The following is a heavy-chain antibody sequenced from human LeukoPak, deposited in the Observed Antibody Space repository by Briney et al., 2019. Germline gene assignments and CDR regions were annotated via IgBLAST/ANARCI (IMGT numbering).Heavy chain of an antibody. Sequence: GGSLRLSCAASGFTFSSCAMSWVRPAPRKGLEWVSAISGSGGSTYYADSVKGRFTISRDNSKNTLYLQMNSLRAEDTAVYYCAKYPGGTNAFDIWGQGTRVTVSS. CDR1: GFTFSSCA. CDR2: ISGSGGST. V-gene: IGHV3-23*01. D-gene: IGHD3-16*01. CDR3: AKYPGGTNAFDI. J-gene: IGHJ3*02.